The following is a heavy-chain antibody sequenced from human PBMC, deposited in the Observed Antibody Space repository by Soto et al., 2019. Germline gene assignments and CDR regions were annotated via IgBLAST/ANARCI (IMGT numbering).Heavy chain of an antibody. Sequence: GGSLRLSCAASGFTFSSFAMSWVRQAPGKGLEWVSATSGSGGSTYYADSVKGRFTISRDNSKNTLYLQMNSLRAEDTAVYYCAKDLGSSWPYYFDYWGQGTLVTVSS. CDR3: AKDLGSSWPYYFDY. V-gene: IGHV3-23*01. CDR2: TSGSGGST. CDR1: GFTFSSFA. D-gene: IGHD6-13*01. J-gene: IGHJ4*02.